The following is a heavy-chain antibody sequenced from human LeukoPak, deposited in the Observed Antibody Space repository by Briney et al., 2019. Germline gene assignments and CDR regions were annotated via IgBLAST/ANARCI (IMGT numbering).Heavy chain of an antibody. D-gene: IGHD3-9*01. CDR1: GFTFSDYY. V-gene: IGHV3-23*01. CDR3: AVDYDISTGYFSDLGY. Sequence: GGSLRLSCAASGFTFSDYYMSWIRQAPGKGLEWVSSITGSADSTFYADSVKGRFTNSRDNSKKTLYLQMNSLRAEDTALYYCAVDYDISTGYFSDLGYWGQGTLVTVSA. J-gene: IGHJ4*02. CDR2: ITGSADST.